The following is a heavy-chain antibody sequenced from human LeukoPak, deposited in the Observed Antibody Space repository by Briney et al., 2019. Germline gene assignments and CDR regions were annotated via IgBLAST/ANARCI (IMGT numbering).Heavy chain of an antibody. CDR2: IIPIFDTA. CDR1: GGTFSSFG. D-gene: IGHD4-17*01. Sequence: SVKVSCKASGGTFSSFGFSWVRQAPGQGLEWTGGIIPIFDTANYAQQFQGRVTITAHESTSTVYMELSSLRSDDTAVYYCARGRIDYGDSRLSFFDYWGQGTLVTVSS. J-gene: IGHJ4*02. CDR3: ARGRIDYGDSRLSFFDY. V-gene: IGHV1-69*13.